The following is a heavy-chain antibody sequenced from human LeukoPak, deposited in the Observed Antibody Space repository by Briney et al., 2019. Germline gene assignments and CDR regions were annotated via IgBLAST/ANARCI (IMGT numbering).Heavy chain of an antibody. CDR2: INPNSGGT. V-gene: IGHV1-2*06. D-gene: IGHD2-2*01. J-gene: IGHJ6*02. Sequence: RINPNSGGTNYAQKFQGRVTMTRDTSISTAYMELSRLRSDDTAVYYCARVGPPDASGMDVWGQGTTVTVSS. CDR3: ARVGPPDASGMDV.